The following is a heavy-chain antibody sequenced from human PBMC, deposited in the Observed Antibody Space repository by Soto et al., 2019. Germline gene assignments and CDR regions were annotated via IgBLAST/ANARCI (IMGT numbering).Heavy chain of an antibody. CDR3: ARDHPHSYGVYYFDY. CDR1: GCSISNYY. J-gene: IGHJ4*02. V-gene: IGHV4-59*01. D-gene: IGHD5-18*01. Sequence: SETLSLTCTFSGCSISNYYWSWIRQSPGKGLEWIGYIYSSGSTHYNPSLQNRVTVSIDTSKNQVSLKVNSVTAADTAVYYCARDHPHSYGVYYFDYWGQGTPVTVSS. CDR2: IYSSGST.